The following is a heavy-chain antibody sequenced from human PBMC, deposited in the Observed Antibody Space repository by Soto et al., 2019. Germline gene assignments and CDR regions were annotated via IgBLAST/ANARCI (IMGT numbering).Heavy chain of an antibody. D-gene: IGHD6-6*01. J-gene: IGHJ3*02. CDR1: GGSFSGYY. CDR2: INHSGST. Sequence: QVQLQQRGAGLLKLSETLSLTCAVYGGSFSGYYWSWIRQPPGKGLEWIGEINHSGSTNYNPSLNSGVTISVDATKNKFSLKLSSVTAACMAVYYCASPLGSPSIDAFDIWGQGTMVTVSS. CDR3: ASPLGSPSIDAFDI. V-gene: IGHV4-34*01.